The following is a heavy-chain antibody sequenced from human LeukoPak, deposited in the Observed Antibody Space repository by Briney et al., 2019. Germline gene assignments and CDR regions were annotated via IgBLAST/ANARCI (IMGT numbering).Heavy chain of an antibody. J-gene: IGHJ4*02. CDR1: GYSISSGYY. CDR2: SHQSGSA. Sequence: SETLSLTCTVSGYSISSGYYWGWIRQPPGKGLEWIGSSHQSGSAFHNPSLKSRVTISLETSKNQFSLKLTSVTAADTAVYYCARVFDSWGQGTLVTVSS. CDR3: ARVFDS. V-gene: IGHV4-38-2*02.